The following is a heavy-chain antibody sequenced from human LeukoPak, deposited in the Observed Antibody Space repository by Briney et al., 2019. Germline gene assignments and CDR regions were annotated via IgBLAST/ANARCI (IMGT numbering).Heavy chain of an antibody. CDR1: GFPFSSYT. CDR2: LWCDGRTE. CDR3: PRRFLTGLGGNWFEP. D-gene: IGHD3-16*01. J-gene: IGHJ5*02. Sequence: GGSLRLSCAASGFPFSSYTMHWARQAPGKGLEWVAVLWCDGRTEYYADSVKGRFTVSRDNFKNTLYLQMNSLRVEDTAVYYCPRRFLTGLGGNWFEPWGQGTLVTVSS. V-gene: IGHV3-33*01.